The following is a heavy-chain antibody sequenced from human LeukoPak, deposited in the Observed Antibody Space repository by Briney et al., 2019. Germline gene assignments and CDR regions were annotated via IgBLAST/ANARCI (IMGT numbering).Heavy chain of an antibody. CDR2: IYSGGST. Sequence: PGGSLRLSCVASGFIVSSNDMSWVRQAPGKGLEWVSIIYSGGSTHHADFVKGRFTIFRDNSKNTLYLQMKSLRVDDTAVYYCARGCFYERSGSCPFDYWGQGTLVTVSS. CDR3: ARGCFYERSGSCPFDY. CDR1: GFIVSSND. V-gene: IGHV3-53*01. D-gene: IGHD3-22*01. J-gene: IGHJ4*02.